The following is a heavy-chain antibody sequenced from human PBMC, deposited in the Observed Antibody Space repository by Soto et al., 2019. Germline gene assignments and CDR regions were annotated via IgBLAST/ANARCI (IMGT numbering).Heavy chain of an antibody. CDR2: ISAGGDRT. CDR1: GFTFSHYP. J-gene: IGHJ4*02. CDR3: ARRV. V-gene: IGHV3-23*01. Sequence: EVQVSESGGGLVQPGGSLRLSCATSGFTFSHYPMNWVSQAPGKGLEWVSGISAGGDRTYYADSVKGRFTIFRDNSKNSVSLQMNSLRVEDTAVYYCARRVWGQGTLVTVSS.